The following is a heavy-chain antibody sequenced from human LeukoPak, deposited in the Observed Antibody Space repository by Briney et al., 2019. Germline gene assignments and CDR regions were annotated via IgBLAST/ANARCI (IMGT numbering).Heavy chain of an antibody. V-gene: IGHV4-30-4*01. J-gene: IGHJ4*02. CDR3: ASTEGGVFGY. CDR2: IYYSETT. CDR1: GGSISSGDYY. D-gene: IGHD3-16*01. Sequence: SETLSLTCTVSGGSISSGDYYWSWIRQPPGKGLEWIGCIYYSETTYYNPSLKSRAAISVDTSKNQFSLKLSSVTAADTAVYHCASTEGGVFGYWGQGTLVTVSS.